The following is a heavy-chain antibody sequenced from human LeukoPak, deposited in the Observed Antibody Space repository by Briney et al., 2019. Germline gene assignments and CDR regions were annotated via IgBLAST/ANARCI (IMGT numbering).Heavy chain of an antibody. Sequence: SGGSLSLSCAPSGFTFDDYAMHWVRQAAGKGVKWVSGISGNSGSRGYADYVKGRFTISRDNAKNSLYLQTNSLRAEDTALYYCAKGVVVVITGSFDYWGQGTLVTVSS. D-gene: IGHD3-22*01. J-gene: IGHJ4*02. CDR2: ISGNSGSR. CDR1: GFTFDDYA. CDR3: AKGVVVVITGSFDY. V-gene: IGHV3-9*01.